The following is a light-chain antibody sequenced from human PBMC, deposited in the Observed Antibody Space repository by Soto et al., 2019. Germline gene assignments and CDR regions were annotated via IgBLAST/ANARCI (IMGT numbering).Light chain of an antibody. CDR2: ATA. J-gene: IGKJ1*01. Sequence: EIVLTQSPGTLSLSPGERATLSCRASQSVTSTYLAWYQQRPGQTPRLLFYATASRASGVPDRFTGSGSGTDFNLTISRLEPEDFAVYYCQHYGRSPMFGQGTKVEI. V-gene: IGKV3-20*01. CDR1: QSVTSTY. CDR3: QHYGRSPM.